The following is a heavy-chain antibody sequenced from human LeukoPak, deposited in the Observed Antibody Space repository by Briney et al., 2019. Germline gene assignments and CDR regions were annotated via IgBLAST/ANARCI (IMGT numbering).Heavy chain of an antibody. CDR2: INHSGST. V-gene: IGHV4-34*01. Sequence: SETLSLTCAVYGGSFSYYYWSWIRQPPGKGLEWIGEINHSGSTNYNPSLKSRVTISVDTSKNQFSLKLSSVTAADTAVYYCARGRAARPARFDYWGQGTLVTVSS. CDR3: ARGRAARPARFDY. J-gene: IGHJ4*02. CDR1: GGSFSYYY. D-gene: IGHD6-6*01.